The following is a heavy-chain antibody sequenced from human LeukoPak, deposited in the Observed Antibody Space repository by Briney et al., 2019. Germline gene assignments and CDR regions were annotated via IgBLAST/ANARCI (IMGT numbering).Heavy chain of an antibody. J-gene: IGHJ6*03. CDR3: AREGCSSTSCYTYYYYYMDV. D-gene: IGHD2-2*02. CDR2: ISGSGGST. CDR1: GFTFSSYA. Sequence: GGSLRLSCAASGFTFSSYAMSWVRRAPGRRLEWVSAISGSGGSTYYADSVKGRFSISRDNAKNSLYLQMNSLRAEDTAVYYCAREGCSSTSCYTYYYYYMDVWGKGTTVTVSS. V-gene: IGHV3-23*01.